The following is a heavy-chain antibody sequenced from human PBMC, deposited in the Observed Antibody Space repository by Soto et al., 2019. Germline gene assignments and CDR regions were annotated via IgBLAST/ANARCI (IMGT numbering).Heavy chain of an antibody. CDR2: IHYSGST. Sequence: QVQLQESGPGLVKPSETLSLSCTASGGSISSYYWSWIRQPPGKGLEWIGYIHYSGSTNYNPSHKSRVTISVDTSKTQFSLKLTSVTAADTAVYYCARGRTPFDFWGQGTLVTVSS. V-gene: IGHV4-59*01. CDR3: ARGRTPFDF. D-gene: IGHD2-15*01. J-gene: IGHJ4*02. CDR1: GGSISSYY.